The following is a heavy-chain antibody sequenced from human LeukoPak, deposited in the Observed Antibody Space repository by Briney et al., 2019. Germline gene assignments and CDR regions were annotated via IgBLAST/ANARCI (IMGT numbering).Heavy chain of an antibody. D-gene: IGHD2-2*01. CDR2: INHSGST. CDR3: ARRVRSSTVWFDP. V-gene: IGHV4-4*02. Sequence: PSETLSLTCAVSGGSISSSNWWSWVRQPPGKGLEWIGEINHSGSTNYNPSLKSRVTISVDTSKNQFSLKLSSVTAADTAVYYCARRVRSSTVWFDPWGQGTLVTVSS. CDR1: GGSISSSNW. J-gene: IGHJ5*02.